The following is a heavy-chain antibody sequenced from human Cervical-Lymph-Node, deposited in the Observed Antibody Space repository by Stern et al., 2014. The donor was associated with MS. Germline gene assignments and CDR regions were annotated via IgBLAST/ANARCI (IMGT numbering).Heavy chain of an antibody. D-gene: IGHD1-1*01. J-gene: IGHJ4*02. V-gene: IGHV3-53*01. Sequence: VQLVESGGGVIPPGGSLRLSCTASGFTVRRDYMTWVRQAPGKGLEWVSLITNVAITFYTDSVKSRFAISSGDSKNTVYLHMTSLRAEDTAMYYCARDTSSPERSDWWGQGTLVTVSS. CDR2: ITNVAIT. CDR1: GFTVRRDY. CDR3: ARDTSSPERSDW.